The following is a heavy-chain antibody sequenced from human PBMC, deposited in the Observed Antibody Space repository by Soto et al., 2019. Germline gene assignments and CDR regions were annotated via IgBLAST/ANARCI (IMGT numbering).Heavy chain of an antibody. D-gene: IGHD2-2*01. CDR3: VRDELYCSSTSCYYYGMDV. CDR2: ISYDGSNK. Sequence: PGGSLRLSCAASGFTFSSYAMHWVRQAPGKGLERVAVISYDGSNKYYADSVKGRFTISRDNSKNTLYLQMNSLRAEDTAVYYCVRDELYCSSTSCYYYGMDVWGQGTTVTVSS. CDR1: GFTFSSYA. J-gene: IGHJ6*02. V-gene: IGHV3-30-3*01.